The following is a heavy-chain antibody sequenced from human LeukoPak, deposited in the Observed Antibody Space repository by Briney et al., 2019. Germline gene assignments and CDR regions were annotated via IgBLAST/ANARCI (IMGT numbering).Heavy chain of an antibody. V-gene: IGHV3-64*01. Sequence: GGSLRLSCAASGFTFSSYAMPWVRQAPGKGLEYVSAISSNGGSTYYANSVKGRFTISRDNSKNTLYLQMGSLRAEDMAVYYCARAFIAAAGIVDYWGQGTLVTVSS. J-gene: IGHJ4*02. CDR3: ARAFIAAAGIVDY. CDR2: ISSNGGST. CDR1: GFTFSSYA. D-gene: IGHD6-13*01.